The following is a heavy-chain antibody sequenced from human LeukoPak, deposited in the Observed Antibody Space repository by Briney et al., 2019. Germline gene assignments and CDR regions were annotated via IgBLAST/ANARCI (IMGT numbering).Heavy chain of an antibody. CDR3: ARVRTYYYDSSGYYFDY. CDR1: GGTFSSYA. V-gene: IGHV1-69*13. CDR2: IIPIFGTA. Sequence: SVKVSCKASGGTFSSYAISWMRQAPGQGLEWMGGIIPIFGTANYAQKFQGRVTITADESTSTAYMELSSLRSEDTAVYYCARVRTYYYDSSGYYFDYWGQGTLVTVSS. D-gene: IGHD3-22*01. J-gene: IGHJ4*02.